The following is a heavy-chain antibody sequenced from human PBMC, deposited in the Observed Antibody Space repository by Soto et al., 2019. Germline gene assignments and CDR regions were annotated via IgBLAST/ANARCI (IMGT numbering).Heavy chain of an antibody. Sequence: PSDTLSLTCTATALSIRRYYWRWIRQPPGKGLEWIGYIYYSGSTNYNPSLKSRVTISVDTSKNQCSLKLSSVTAADTAVYYCAHTSQPQAASSGFWFDPWGQGTLVTVSS. CDR2: IYYSGST. J-gene: IGHJ5*02. V-gene: IGHV4-59*08. CDR3: AHTSQPQAASSGFWFDP. D-gene: IGHD6-25*01. CDR1: ALSIRRYY.